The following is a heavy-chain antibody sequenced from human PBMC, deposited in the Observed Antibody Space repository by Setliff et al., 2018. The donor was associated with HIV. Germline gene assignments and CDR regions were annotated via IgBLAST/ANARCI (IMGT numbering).Heavy chain of an antibody. V-gene: IGHV3-49*04. CDR2: IRSKAYGGTT. Sequence: GGSLRLSCTASGFTFGDYAMSWVRQAPGKGLEWVGFIRSKAYGGTTEYAASVKDRFTVSRDDSKSIAYLQINSLKTEDTAVYYCTRDKGYAFDIWGQGAMVTVSS. CDR1: GFTFGDYA. D-gene: IGHD5-18*01. J-gene: IGHJ3*02. CDR3: TRDKGYAFDI.